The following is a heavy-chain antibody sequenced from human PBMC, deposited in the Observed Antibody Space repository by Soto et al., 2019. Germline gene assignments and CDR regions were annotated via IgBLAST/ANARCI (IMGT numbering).Heavy chain of an antibody. D-gene: IGHD6-13*01. CDR1: DGSISNYY. CDR3: ARHGPIAAAGTVFDY. Sequence: SQTLSLTCTVSDGSISNYYWSWIRQPPGKGLEWIGYIYYSGSTRYNPSLKSRVTISVDTSKNQFSLKLSSVTAADTAVYYCARHGPIAAAGTVFDYWGQGTLVNVSS. J-gene: IGHJ4*02. V-gene: IGHV4-59*08. CDR2: IYYSGST.